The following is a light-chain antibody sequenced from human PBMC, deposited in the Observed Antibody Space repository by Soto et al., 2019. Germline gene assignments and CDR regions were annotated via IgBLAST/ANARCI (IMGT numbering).Light chain of an antibody. CDR1: SSNIGAGYD. CDR3: QSYDSSLSVFYV. CDR2: GNS. V-gene: IGLV1-40*01. J-gene: IGLJ1*01. Sequence: QSVLTQPPSVSGAPGQRVTISCTGSSSNIGAGYDVHWYQQLPGTAPKLLIYGNSNRPSGVPDRFSGSKSGTSASLAITGLQAEDEADYYCQSYDSSLSVFYVFGTETKVTVL.